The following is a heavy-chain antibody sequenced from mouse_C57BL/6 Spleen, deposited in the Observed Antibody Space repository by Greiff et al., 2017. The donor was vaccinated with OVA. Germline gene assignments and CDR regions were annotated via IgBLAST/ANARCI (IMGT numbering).Heavy chain of an antibody. D-gene: IGHD2-4*01. CDR1: GYTFTSYG. Sequence: QVQLQQSGAELARPGASVKLSCKASGYTFTSYGISWVKQRTGQGLEWIGEFYPRSGNTYYNEKLKGKATLTADKSSSTAYMELRSLTSEDSAVYFLAISDDYDEVAMDYWGQVTSVTVSS. CDR3: AISDDYDEVAMDY. CDR2: FYPRSGNT. V-gene: IGHV1-81*01. J-gene: IGHJ4*01.